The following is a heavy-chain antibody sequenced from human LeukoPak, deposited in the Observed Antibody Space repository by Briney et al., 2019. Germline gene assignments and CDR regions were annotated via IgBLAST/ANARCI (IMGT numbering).Heavy chain of an antibody. CDR1: GYTFTGYY. CDR2: INPNSGGT. D-gene: IGHD2-15*01. CDR3: ARDYGYCSGGSCPPFTWFDP. Sequence: ASVKVSCKASGYTFTGYYMHWVRQAPGQGLEWMGWINPNSGGTNYAQKLQGRVTMTTDTSTSTAYMELRSLRSDDTAVYYCARDYGYCSGGSCPPFTWFDPWGQGTLVTVSS. J-gene: IGHJ5*02. V-gene: IGHV1-2*02.